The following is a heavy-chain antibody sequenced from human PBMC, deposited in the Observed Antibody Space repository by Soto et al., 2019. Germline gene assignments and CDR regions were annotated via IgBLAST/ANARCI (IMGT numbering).Heavy chain of an antibody. CDR1: GGSFSGYY. J-gene: IGHJ4*02. D-gene: IGHD6-19*01. Sequence: QVQLQQWGAGLLKPSETLSLTCAVYGGSFSGYYWSWIRQPPGKGLEWIGEINHSGSTNYNPSLKSRVTISVDTSKNQFSLKLSSVTAADTAVYYCARGFSKWRQWLVRDYFDYWGQGTLVTVSS. V-gene: IGHV4-34*01. CDR2: INHSGST. CDR3: ARGFSKWRQWLVRDYFDY.